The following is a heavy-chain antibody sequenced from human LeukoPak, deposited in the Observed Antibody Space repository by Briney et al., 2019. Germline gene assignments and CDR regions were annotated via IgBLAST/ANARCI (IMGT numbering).Heavy chain of an antibody. Sequence: GRSLRLSCAASGFTFSSYAMHWVRQAPGKGLEWVAVISYDGSNKYYADSVKGRFTISRDNSKNTLYLQMNSLRAGDTAVYYCARDLDNYYDSSGSPWGQGTLVTVSS. V-gene: IGHV3-30-3*01. CDR2: ISYDGSNK. CDR3: ARDLDNYYDSSGSP. CDR1: GFTFSSYA. J-gene: IGHJ5*02. D-gene: IGHD3-22*01.